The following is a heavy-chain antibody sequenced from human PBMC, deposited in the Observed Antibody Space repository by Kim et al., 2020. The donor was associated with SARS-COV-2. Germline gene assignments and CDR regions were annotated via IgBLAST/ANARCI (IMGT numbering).Heavy chain of an antibody. V-gene: IGHV3-43*02. CDR1: GFTFDDYA. D-gene: IGHD1-26*01. CDR2: ISGDGGNT. J-gene: IGHJ3*02. CDR3: AKNWKGGYCYYSFNI. Sequence: GGSLRLSCAASGFTFDDYAMHWVRQAPGKGLEWVSLISGDGGNTYYADSLKGRFTISRDNSKNSLFLQMNSLRTEDTALYYCAKNWKGGYCYYSFNIWGQGTMVTVSS.